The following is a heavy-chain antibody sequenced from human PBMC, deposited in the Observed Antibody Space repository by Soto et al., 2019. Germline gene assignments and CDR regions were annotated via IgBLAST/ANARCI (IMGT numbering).Heavy chain of an antibody. Sequence: QITLKESGPTLVKPTQTLTLTCTFSGFSLSTSGVGVGWISQPPGKALEWLALIYWDDDKRYSPSLKSRLTITKDTSKNQVVLTMTNMDPVDTATYYCAHRWQQLVRRYFDYWGQGTLVTVSS. V-gene: IGHV2-5*02. CDR2: IYWDDDK. J-gene: IGHJ4*02. CDR3: AHRWQQLVRRYFDY. CDR1: GFSLSTSGVG. D-gene: IGHD6-13*01.